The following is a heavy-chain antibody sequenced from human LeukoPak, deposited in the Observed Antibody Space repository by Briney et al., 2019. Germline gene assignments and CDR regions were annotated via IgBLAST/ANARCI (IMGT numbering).Heavy chain of an antibody. CDR3: ARVGRVVGQPVFDY. J-gene: IGHJ4*02. Sequence: ASVKVSCKASGGTFGSYAISWVRQAPGQGLEWMGGIIPIFGTANHAQKFQGRVTITADESTSTAYMELSSLRSEDTAVYYCARVGRVVGQPVFDYWGQGTLVTVSS. V-gene: IGHV1-69*13. D-gene: IGHD2-15*01. CDR2: IIPIFGTA. CDR1: GGTFGSYA.